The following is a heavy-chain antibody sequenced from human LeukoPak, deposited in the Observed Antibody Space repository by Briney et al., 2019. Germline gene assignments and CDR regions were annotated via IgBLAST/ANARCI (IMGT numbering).Heavy chain of an antibody. Sequence: SETLSLTCTVSGYSNSSGYYWGWIRQPPGKGLEWIGSIYHSGSTYYNPSLKSRVTISVDTSKNQFSLKLSSVTAADTAVYYCARGVIAVAGAFDYWGQGTLVTVSS. CDR2: IYHSGST. D-gene: IGHD6-19*01. CDR3: ARGVIAVAGAFDY. J-gene: IGHJ4*02. CDR1: GYSNSSGYY. V-gene: IGHV4-38-2*02.